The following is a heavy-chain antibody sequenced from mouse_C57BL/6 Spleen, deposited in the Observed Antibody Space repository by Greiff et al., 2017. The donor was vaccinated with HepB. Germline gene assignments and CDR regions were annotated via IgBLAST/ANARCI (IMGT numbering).Heavy chain of an antibody. V-gene: IGHV1-4*01. CDR2: INPSSGYT. J-gene: IGHJ1*03. CDR1: GYTFTSYT. D-gene: IGHD2-5*01. Sequence: VQLVESGAELARPGASVKMSCKASGYTFTSYTMHWVKQRPGQGLEWIGYINPSSGYTKYNQKFKDKATLTADKSSSTAYMQLSSLTSEDSAVYYCARTYSNYDWYFDVWGTGTTVTVSS. CDR3: ARTYSNYDWYFDV.